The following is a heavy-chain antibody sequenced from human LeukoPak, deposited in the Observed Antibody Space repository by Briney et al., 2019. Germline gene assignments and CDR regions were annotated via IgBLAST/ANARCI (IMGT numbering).Heavy chain of an antibody. Sequence: TGGSLRLSCAASGFTFSSYAMSWVRQAPGKGLEWVSVIYSNNSTYYADSVKGRFTISRDNSKNTLYLQMNSLRAEDTAVYYCAKDKGNSGSYNYYYYMDVWGKGTTVTVSS. CDR2: IYSNNST. CDR1: GFTFSSYA. D-gene: IGHD1-26*01. V-gene: IGHV3-23*03. J-gene: IGHJ6*03. CDR3: AKDKGNSGSYNYYYYMDV.